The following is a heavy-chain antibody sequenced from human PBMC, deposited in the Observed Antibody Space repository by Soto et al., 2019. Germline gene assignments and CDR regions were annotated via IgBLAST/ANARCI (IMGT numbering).Heavy chain of an antibody. CDR3: ASYDFWSGFPKGGPKNYYYGMDV. CDR1: RGSISSYY. J-gene: IGHJ6*02. CDR2: IFYSGST. V-gene: IGHV4-59*08. Sequence: PSETLSLTCTVSRGSISSYYWTWIRQPPGKGLEWIGYIFYSGSTNYNPSLQSRVTISLDTSKNQFSLKLSSVTAADTAVYYCASYDFWSGFPKGGPKNYYYGMDVWGQGTTVTVSS. D-gene: IGHD3-3*01.